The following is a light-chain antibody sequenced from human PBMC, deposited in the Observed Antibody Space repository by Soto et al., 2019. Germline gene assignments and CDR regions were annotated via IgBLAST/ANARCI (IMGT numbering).Light chain of an antibody. J-gene: IGKJ1*01. CDR3: QQYETYSWT. CDR1: QTVTSNY. V-gene: IGKV3-20*01. Sequence: EIVLTQSPGTLSLSPGERATLSCRASQTVTSNYVAWYQQTPGQAPRLLFFGASIRATGIPDRFSGSGSGTEFALTISSLQPADFATYYCQQYETYSWTFGQGTKVDIK. CDR2: GAS.